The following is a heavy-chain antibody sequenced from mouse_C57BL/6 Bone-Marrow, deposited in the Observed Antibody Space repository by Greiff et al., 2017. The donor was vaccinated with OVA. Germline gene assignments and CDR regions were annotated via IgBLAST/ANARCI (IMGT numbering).Heavy chain of an antibody. V-gene: IGHV2-5*01. CDR2: IWRGGSI. Sequence: VKLQESGPGLVQPSPSLSITCTVSGFSFTSYGVPWVRQSPGKGLEWLGVIWRGGSIDYNAPFMSRLSITKDNSKSHGFCKMNSLQADDTAIYYCAKNCDYYDYDGYWGQGTTLTVSS. CDR3: AKNCDYYDYDGY. J-gene: IGHJ2*01. CDR1: GFSFTSYG. D-gene: IGHD2-4*01.